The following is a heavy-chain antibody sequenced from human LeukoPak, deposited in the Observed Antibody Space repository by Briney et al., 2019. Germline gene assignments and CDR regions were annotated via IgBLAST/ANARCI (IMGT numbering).Heavy chain of an antibody. CDR1: GGSISSYY. CDR3: ARDEFGGYADI. Sequence: PSETLSLTCTVSGGSISSYYWSWIRQPPGKGLEWIGYVYYSGSTNYNPSLKSRVTISVDTSKNQFSLKLSSVTAADTAVYYCARDEFGGYADIWGQGTMVTVSS. J-gene: IGHJ3*02. CDR2: VYYSGST. D-gene: IGHD5-12*01. V-gene: IGHV4-59*01.